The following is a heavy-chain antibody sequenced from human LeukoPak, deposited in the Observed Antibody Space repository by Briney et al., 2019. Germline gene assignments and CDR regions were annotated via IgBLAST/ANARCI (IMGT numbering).Heavy chain of an antibody. Sequence: GGSLRLSCAASGFTFSDYYMSWIRQAPGKGLEWVSYISSSGSTTYYADSVKGRFTISRDNAKNSLYLQMNSLRAEDTAVYYCAGGGSDYNYYYYYYYMDVWGKGTTVTVSS. CDR1: GFTFSDYY. CDR3: AGGGSDYNYYYYYYYMDV. V-gene: IGHV3-11*01. D-gene: IGHD1-20*01. CDR2: ISSSGSTT. J-gene: IGHJ6*03.